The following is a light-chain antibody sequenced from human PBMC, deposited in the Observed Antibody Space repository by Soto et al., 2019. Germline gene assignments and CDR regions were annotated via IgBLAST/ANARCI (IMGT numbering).Light chain of an antibody. CDR2: TGS. Sequence: DIQMTQSPSSVSASVGDRVSITCRASQGISSWLAWYQQKPGRAPKLLIYTGSSLQSGVPSRFSGTVSGTDFTLTISSLQPEDVATYYGQQANRFPLTFGGGTKVEIK. V-gene: IGKV1-12*01. CDR1: QGISSW. CDR3: QQANRFPLT. J-gene: IGKJ4*01.